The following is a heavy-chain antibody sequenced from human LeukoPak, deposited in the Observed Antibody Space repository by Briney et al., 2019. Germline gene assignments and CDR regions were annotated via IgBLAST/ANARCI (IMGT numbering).Heavy chain of an antibody. J-gene: IGHJ3*02. V-gene: IGHV4-59*08. Sequence: SETLSLTCTVSGVSISSYYWTWIRQPPGKGLEWIGNIHYSGSPNYNPSLKSRVTMSLDTSKNQFSLKLSSVTAADTAVYYCARPGDSSIWYDALDIWGQGTVVTVSS. D-gene: IGHD6-13*01. CDR1: GVSISSYY. CDR3: ARPGDSSIWYDALDI. CDR2: IHYSGSP.